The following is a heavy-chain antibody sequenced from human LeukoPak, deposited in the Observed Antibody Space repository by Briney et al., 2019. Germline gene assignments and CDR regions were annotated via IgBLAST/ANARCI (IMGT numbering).Heavy chain of an antibody. J-gene: IGHJ4*02. Sequence: GGSLRLSCAASRFIFDNYGMTWVRQAPGKGLEWVSGISDDGYSPYYADSVKGRFTISRDNSKNTLYLHMSSLRVEDTAVFYCARVAPPLDDYIRGSFPYYFDYWGQGTPVTVSS. CDR3: ARVAPPLDDYIRGSFPYYFDY. D-gene: IGHD3-16*01. V-gene: IGHV3-23*01. CDR1: RFIFDNYG. CDR2: ISDDGYSP.